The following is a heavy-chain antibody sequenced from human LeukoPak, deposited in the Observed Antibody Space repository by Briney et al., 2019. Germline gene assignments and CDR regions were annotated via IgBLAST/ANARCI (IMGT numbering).Heavy chain of an antibody. D-gene: IGHD5-24*01. J-gene: IGHJ4*02. CDR3: ARSVRWLQDYYFDY. CDR1: GFIFSSYA. Sequence: GGSLRLSCAASGFIFSSYAMSWVRQAPGKGLEWVSTISNGGTSTYYADSVKGRFTISRDNSKNTLYLQMNSLRAEDTAVYYCARSVRWLQDYYFDYWGQGTLVTVSS. CDR2: ISNGGTST. V-gene: IGHV3-23*01.